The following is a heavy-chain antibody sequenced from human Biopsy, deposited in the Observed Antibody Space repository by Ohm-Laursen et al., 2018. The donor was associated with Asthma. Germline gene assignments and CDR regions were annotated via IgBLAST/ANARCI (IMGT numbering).Heavy chain of an antibody. CDR2: INTNTGNP. Sequence: ASVKVSCNASGYTFTYFSIYWVRQAPGQGLEWLGRINTNTGNPTYAQAYTGRFVFSLDTSVSTAYLRISSLKADDTAVYYCARGRYRGYDFDYWGQGSLVTVSS. CDR3: ARGRYRGYDFDY. V-gene: IGHV7-4-1*02. D-gene: IGHD5-12*01. J-gene: IGHJ4*02. CDR1: GYTFTYFS.